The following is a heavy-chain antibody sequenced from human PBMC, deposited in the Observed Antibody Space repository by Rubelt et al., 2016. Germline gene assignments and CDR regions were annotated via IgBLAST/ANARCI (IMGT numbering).Heavy chain of an antibody. J-gene: IGHJ3*02. Sequence: QVQLQQWGAGLLKPSETLSLTCAVSGGSITSSNWWSWVRQPPGKGLEWIGEIFHTGSTNYNPSLTSRVTISVDTSKNQFYRKLRFVTGGDTAVYYWARVLGVTYYDAFDMWGQGTVVTVFS. D-gene: IGHD1-26*01. CDR2: IFHTGST. V-gene: IGHV4-4*02. CDR3: ARVLGVTYYDAFDM. CDR1: GGSITSSNW.